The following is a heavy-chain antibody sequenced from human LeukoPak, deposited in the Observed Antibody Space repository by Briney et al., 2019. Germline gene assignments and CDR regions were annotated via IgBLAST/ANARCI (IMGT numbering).Heavy chain of an antibody. CDR1: GGYISTYY. D-gene: IGHD1-1*01. CDR2: IYSSGST. Sequence: SETLSLTCTVSGGYISTYYWSWIRQPAGKGLEWLGRIYSSGSTNYNPTLKSRLAMSVDTSKNQFSLRLSSVTAADTAVYYCARNKRLGWERADTTFDYWGQGTLVTVSS. J-gene: IGHJ4*02. CDR3: ARNKRLGWERADTTFDY. V-gene: IGHV4-4*07.